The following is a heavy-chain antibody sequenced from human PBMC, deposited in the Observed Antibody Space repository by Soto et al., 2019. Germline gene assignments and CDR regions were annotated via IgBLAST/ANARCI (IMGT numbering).Heavy chain of an antibody. V-gene: IGHV1-69*13. D-gene: IGHD6-19*01. CDR2: IIPIFGTA. J-gene: IGHJ6*02. Sequence: GASAKVSCKASGGTFSSYAISWVRQAPGQGLEWMGGIIPIFGTANYAQKFQGRVTITADESTSTAYMELSSLRSEDTAVYYCARDRLTAVAGNLVLVPNSGEDYYYGMDVWGQGTTVTVSS. CDR1: GGTFSSYA. CDR3: ARDRLTAVAGNLVLVPNSGEDYYYGMDV.